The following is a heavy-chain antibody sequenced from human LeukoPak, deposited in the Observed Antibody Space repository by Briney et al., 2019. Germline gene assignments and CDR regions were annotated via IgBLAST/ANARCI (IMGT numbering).Heavy chain of an antibody. V-gene: IGHV3-9*01. CDR1: GFTFDDYA. J-gene: IGHJ3*02. CDR2: ISWNSGSI. Sequence: GGFLRLSCAASGFTFDDYAMHWVRQAPGKGLEWVSGISWNSGSIGYADSVKGRFTISRDNAKNSLYLQMNSLRAEDTALYYCAKGFPLWFGELDAFDIWGQGTMVTVSS. CDR3: AKGFPLWFGELDAFDI. D-gene: IGHD3-10*01.